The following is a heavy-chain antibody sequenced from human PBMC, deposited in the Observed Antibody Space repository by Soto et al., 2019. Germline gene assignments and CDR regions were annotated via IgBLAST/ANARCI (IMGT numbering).Heavy chain of an antibody. D-gene: IGHD3-10*01. Sequence: SETLSLTCTVSGGSISSGGYYWSWIRQHPGKGLEWIGYIYYSGSTYYNPSLKSRVTISVDTSKNQFSLKLSSVTAADTAVYYCARDSDGSRAPYYYYGMDVWGQRTTVTVSS. CDR3: ARDSDGSRAPYYYYGMDV. CDR2: IYYSGST. CDR1: GGSISSGGYY. J-gene: IGHJ6*02. V-gene: IGHV4-31*03.